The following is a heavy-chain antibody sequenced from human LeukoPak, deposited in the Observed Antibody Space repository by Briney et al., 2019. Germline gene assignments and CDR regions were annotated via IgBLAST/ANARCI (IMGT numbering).Heavy chain of an antibody. D-gene: IGHD3-22*01. J-gene: IGHJ4*02. V-gene: IGHV4-61*01. CDR1: GGSISSSSYY. CDR2: IYYSGST. Sequence: SETLSLTCTVSGGSISSSSYYWGWIRQPPGKGLEWIGYIYYSGSTNYNPSLKSRVTISVDTSKNQFSLKLSSVTADDTAVYYCARDSLFYYYDSSGSDYWGQGTLVTVSS. CDR3: ARDSLFYYYDSSGSDY.